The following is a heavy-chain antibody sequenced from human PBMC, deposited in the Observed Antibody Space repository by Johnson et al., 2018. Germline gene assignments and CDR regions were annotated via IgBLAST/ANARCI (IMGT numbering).Heavy chain of an antibody. CDR1: GGTFSSYA. CDR3: ARDGKHIVVVTSISAFDI. D-gene: IGHD2-21*02. V-gene: IGHV1-69*01. Sequence: QVQLVQSGAEVKKXGSSVKVSCKASGGTFSSYAISWVRQAPGQGLEWMGGIIPIFGAANYAQKFQGRITITADESTSTAYMELSSLRPEDTAVYYCARDGKHIVVVTSISAFDIWGQGTMVTVSS. J-gene: IGHJ3*02. CDR2: IIPIFGAA.